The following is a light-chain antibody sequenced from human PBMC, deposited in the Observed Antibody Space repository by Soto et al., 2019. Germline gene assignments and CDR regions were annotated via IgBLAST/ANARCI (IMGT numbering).Light chain of an antibody. CDR3: QQYNSWPFIT. V-gene: IGKV3-15*01. J-gene: IGKJ5*01. CDR2: GTS. Sequence: EIVMTQSPATLSVSPGERATLSCRASQNVKGNLAWYQQKPGQAPRLLIFGTSTRATGIPARFSGSGSGTLFTLTVTSLQSEDFALYFCQQYNSWPFITFGQGTRLDIE. CDR1: QNVKGN.